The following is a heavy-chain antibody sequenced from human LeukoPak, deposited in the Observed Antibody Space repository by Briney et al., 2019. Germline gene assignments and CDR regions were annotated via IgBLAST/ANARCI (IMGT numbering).Heavy chain of an antibody. V-gene: IGHV5-51*01. CDR2: IYPADSDI. D-gene: IGHD2-15*01. CDR1: GYSINNYW. CDR3: ARQEYCSGGSCYTWFDP. Sequence: GESLKISCKGSGYSINNYWIGWMRQMPGKGLEWMGIIYPADSDIRYSPSFQGQVTISADKSISTAYLQWSSLKASDTAMYYCARQEYCSGGSCYTWFDPWGQGTLVTVSS. J-gene: IGHJ5*02.